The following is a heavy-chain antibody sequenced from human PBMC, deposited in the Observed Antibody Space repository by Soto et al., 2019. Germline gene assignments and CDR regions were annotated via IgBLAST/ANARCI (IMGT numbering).Heavy chain of an antibody. D-gene: IGHD1-26*01. CDR1: GVTFISYG. CDR2: ISGSGGST. Sequence: GGSLRLCCAAFGVTFISYGRSWVLQAPGKGLEWVSAISGSGGSTYYADSVKGRFTISRDNSKNTLYLQMNSLRAEDTAVYYCAKSPQWELPLFDYWGQGTLVTVSS. V-gene: IGHV3-23*01. J-gene: IGHJ4*02. CDR3: AKSPQWELPLFDY.